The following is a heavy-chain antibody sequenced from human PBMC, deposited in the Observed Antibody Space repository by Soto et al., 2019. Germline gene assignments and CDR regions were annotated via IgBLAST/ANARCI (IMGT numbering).Heavy chain of an antibody. J-gene: IGHJ6*02. CDR3: ARVFFIAAAGSRYYYYGMDV. CDR1: VDSVSINSAS. V-gene: IGHV6-1*01. CDR2: TYYRSKWYN. D-gene: IGHD6-13*01. Sequence: LLVACAVSVDSVSINSASWNWIRQSPSRGIQWLGRTYYRSKWYNDYAVSVKSRITINPDTSKNQFSLQLNSVTPEDTAVYYCARVFFIAAAGSRYYYYGMDVWGQGTPVTVSS.